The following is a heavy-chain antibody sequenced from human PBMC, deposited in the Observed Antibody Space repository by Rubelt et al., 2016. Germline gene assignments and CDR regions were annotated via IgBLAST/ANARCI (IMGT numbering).Heavy chain of an antibody. D-gene: IGHD2-15*01. Sequence: SSYGMHWVRQAPGKGLEWVAVIWYDGSNKYYADSVKGRFTISRDNSKNTLYLQMNSLRAKDTAVYYCARDSQGCSGGSCYSVGDAFDIWGQGTMVTVSS. CDR2: IWYDGSNK. CDR1: SSYG. V-gene: IGHV3-33*01. J-gene: IGHJ3*02. CDR3: ARDSQGCSGGSCYSVGDAFDI.